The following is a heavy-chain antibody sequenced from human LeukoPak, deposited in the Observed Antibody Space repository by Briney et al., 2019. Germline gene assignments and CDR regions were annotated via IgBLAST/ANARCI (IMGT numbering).Heavy chain of an antibody. CDR2: IRYDGSNK. D-gene: IGHD3-22*01. Sequence: GGSLRLSCAASGFTFSSYGMHWVRQAPGKGLEWVAFIRYDGSNKYYADSVKGRFTISRDNSKNTLYLQMNSLRAEDTAVYYCARGPYYYDSSGYYHIPSVDYWGQGTLVTVSS. CDR3: ARGPYYYDSSGYYHIPSVDY. CDR1: GFTFSSYG. J-gene: IGHJ4*02. V-gene: IGHV3-30*02.